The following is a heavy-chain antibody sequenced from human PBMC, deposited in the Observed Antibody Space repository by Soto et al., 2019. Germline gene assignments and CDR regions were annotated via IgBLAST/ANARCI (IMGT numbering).Heavy chain of an antibody. CDR2: ISWNSGSI. J-gene: IGHJ6*01. CDR3: AKDTYRGIAVAGSRNYYYGMGV. D-gene: IGHD6-19*01. V-gene: IGHV3-9*01. CDR1: GFTFDDYA. Sequence: GGSLRLSCAASGFTFDDYAMHWVRQAPGKGLEWVSGISWNSGSIGYADSVKGRFTISRDNAKNSLYLQMNSLRAEDTALYYCAKDTYRGIAVAGSRNYYYGMGV.